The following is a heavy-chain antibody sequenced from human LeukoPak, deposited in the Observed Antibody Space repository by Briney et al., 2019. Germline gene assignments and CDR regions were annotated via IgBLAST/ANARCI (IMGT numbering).Heavy chain of an antibody. CDR3: ARDRGDYCFDI. CDR2: IYYSGST. Sequence: PSETLSLTCTVSGGSISSGDYYWSWIRQPPGKGLEWIGYIYYSGSTYYNPSLKSRVTISVDTSKNQFSLKLSSVTAADTAVYYCARDRGDYCFDIWGQGTMVTVSS. CDR1: GGSISSGDYY. J-gene: IGHJ3*02. D-gene: IGHD4-17*01. V-gene: IGHV4-30-4*08.